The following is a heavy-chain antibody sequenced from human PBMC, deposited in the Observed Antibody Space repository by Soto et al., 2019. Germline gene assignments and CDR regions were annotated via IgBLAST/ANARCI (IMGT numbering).Heavy chain of an antibody. Sequence: GGSLRLSCAASGFTFSSYGMHWVRQAPGKGLEWVAVIWYDGSNKYYADSVKGRFTISRDNSKNTLYLQMNSLRAADTAVYYCARGRYYGSGSQHFDYWGQGTLVTVSS. D-gene: IGHD3-10*01. CDR2: IWYDGSNK. CDR3: ARGRYYGSGSQHFDY. V-gene: IGHV3-33*01. J-gene: IGHJ4*02. CDR1: GFTFSSYG.